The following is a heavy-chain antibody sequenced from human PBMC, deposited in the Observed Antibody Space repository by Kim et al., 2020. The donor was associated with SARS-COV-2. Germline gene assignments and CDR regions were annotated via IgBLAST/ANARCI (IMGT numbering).Heavy chain of an antibody. V-gene: IGHV3-7*01. CDR1: GLPFSTYW. J-gene: IGHJ6*02. Sequence: GGSLRLSCAASGLPFSTYWRNWVRQTPGKGLEWVANIKQDGSEKYYVDSVKGRFTIARDNAKNSLYLQMNNLRAEDAAVYYCTRDRWLLLESNYYYYGMEVWGQGPTVTVSS. CDR3: TRDRWLLLESNYYYYGMEV. D-gene: IGHD3-9*01. CDR2: IKQDGSEK.